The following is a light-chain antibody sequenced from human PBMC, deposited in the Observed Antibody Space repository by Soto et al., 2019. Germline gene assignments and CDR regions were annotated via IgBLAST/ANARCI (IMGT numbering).Light chain of an antibody. J-gene: IGLJ3*02. V-gene: IGLV6-57*04. Sequence: NFMLTQPHSVSESPGQTITISCTRSSGSIASNYVQWYQQRPGSAPSTVIYEYNRRPSGVPDRFSGSIDSSTNSASLTISGLKTEDEADYYWQSYDSGNRVFGGGTKLTVL. CDR1: SGSIASNY. CDR2: EYN. CDR3: QSYDSGNRV.